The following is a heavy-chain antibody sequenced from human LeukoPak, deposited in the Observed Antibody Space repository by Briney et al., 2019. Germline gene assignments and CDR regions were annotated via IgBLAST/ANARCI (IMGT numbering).Heavy chain of an antibody. CDR2: INHSGST. J-gene: IGHJ4*02. CDR1: GGSFSGYY. V-gene: IGHV4-34*01. CDR3: ARGLRRITMVRGVITTPSEDY. D-gene: IGHD3-10*01. Sequence: PSETLSLTCGVYGGSFSGYYWSRIRQPPGKGLEWIGEINHSGSTNYNPSLKSRVTISVDTSKNQFSLKLSSVTAADTAVYYCARGLRRITMVRGVITTPSEDYWGQGTLVTVPS.